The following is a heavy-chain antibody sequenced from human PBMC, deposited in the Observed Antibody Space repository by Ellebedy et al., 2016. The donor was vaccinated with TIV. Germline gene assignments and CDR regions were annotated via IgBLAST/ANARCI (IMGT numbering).Heavy chain of an antibody. CDR3: ARDSRYNWNDWDYYHMGV. D-gene: IGHD1-1*01. Sequence: ASVKVSCKASGYTLTAYPMNWVRQAPGQGLEWLGWINTNTGNPTYSKGFRGQFVFSLDTSVSTAYLEISSLRAEDTAVYYCARDSRYNWNDWDYYHMGVWGKGTTVTVSS. CDR1: GYTLTAYP. J-gene: IGHJ6*03. CDR2: INTNTGNP. V-gene: IGHV7-4-1*02.